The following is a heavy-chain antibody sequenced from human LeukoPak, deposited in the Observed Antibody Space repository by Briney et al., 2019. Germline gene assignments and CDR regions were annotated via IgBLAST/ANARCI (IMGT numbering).Heavy chain of an antibody. V-gene: IGHV3-23*01. CDR3: AKDREQWLVLGGYFQH. D-gene: IGHD6-19*01. CDR1: GFTFSSYA. Sequence: GGSLRLSCAASGFTFSSYAMSWVRQAPGKGLEWVSAISGSGGSTYYADSVKGRFTISRDNSKNTLYLQMNSLRAEDTAVYYCAKDREQWLVLGGYFQHWGQGTLVTVSS. J-gene: IGHJ1*01. CDR2: ISGSGGST.